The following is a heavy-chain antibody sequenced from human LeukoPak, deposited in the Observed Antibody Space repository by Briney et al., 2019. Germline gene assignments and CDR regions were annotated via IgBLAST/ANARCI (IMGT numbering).Heavy chain of an antibody. Sequence: ASVKVSCKASGYTFTCYGITWVRQAPGQGLEWMGWISVYNGNTNYAQKLQGRVTMTTDTSTSTAYMELRSLRSDDTAVYYCASKVDYGGKILDYWGQGTLVTVSS. D-gene: IGHD4-23*01. J-gene: IGHJ4*02. CDR1: GYTFTCYG. CDR2: ISVYNGNT. CDR3: ASKVDYGGKILDY. V-gene: IGHV1-18*01.